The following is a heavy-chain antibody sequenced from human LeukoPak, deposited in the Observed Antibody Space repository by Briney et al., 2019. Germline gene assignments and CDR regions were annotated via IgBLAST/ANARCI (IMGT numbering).Heavy chain of an antibody. CDR3: ARMSIAARSWFDP. V-gene: IGHV3-21*01. CDR1: GFTFSSYA. CDR2: ISGSSSYI. J-gene: IGHJ5*02. Sequence: GGSLRLSCAASGFTFSSYAMSWVRQAPGKGLEWVSTISGSSSYIYYADSVKGRFTISRDNAKNSLYLQMNSLRAEDTAVYYCARMSIAARSWFDPWGQGTLVTVSS. D-gene: IGHD6-6*01.